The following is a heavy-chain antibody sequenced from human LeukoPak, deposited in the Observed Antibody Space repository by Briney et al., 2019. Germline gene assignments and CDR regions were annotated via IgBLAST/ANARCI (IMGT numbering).Heavy chain of an antibody. J-gene: IGHJ4*02. CDR3: ARHGRDDYSNYYFDY. CDR2: IYPGDSDT. V-gene: IGHV5-51*01. Sequence: GESLKISCKGSGYSFTSYWIGWVRQMPGKGLEWMGIIYPGDSDTRYSPSFQGQVTISADKSISTAYLQWSSLKASDTAMYYCARHGRDDYSNYYFDYWGQGTLVTVSS. D-gene: IGHD4-11*01. CDR1: GYSFTSYW.